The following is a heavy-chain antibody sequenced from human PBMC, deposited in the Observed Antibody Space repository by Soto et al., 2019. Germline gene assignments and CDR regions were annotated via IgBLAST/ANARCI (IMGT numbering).Heavy chain of an antibody. D-gene: IGHD6-13*01. CDR3: ARGVRSSSWYSVNWFDP. J-gene: IGHJ5*02. CDR2: IYYSGST. V-gene: IGHV4-61*01. Sequence: PSETLSLTCTVSGGSVSSGSYYWSWIRQPPGKGLEWIGYIYYSGSTNYNPSLKSRVTISVDTSKNQFSLKLSSVTAADTAVYYCARGVRSSSWYSVNWFDPWGQGTLVTVSS. CDR1: GGSVSSGSYY.